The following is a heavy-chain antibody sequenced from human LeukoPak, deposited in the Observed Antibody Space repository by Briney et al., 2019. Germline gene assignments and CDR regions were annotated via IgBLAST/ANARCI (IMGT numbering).Heavy chain of an antibody. D-gene: IGHD2-2*01. CDR2: INPNSGGT. CDR3: ARSDCSSTSCYLYYYYYMDV. V-gene: IGHV1-2*02. J-gene: IGHJ6*03. Sequence: AASVKVSCKASGYTFTGYYMHWVRQAPGQGLEWMGWINPNSGGTNYAQKFQGRVTMTRDTSISTAYMELSRLRSDDTAVYYCARSDCSSTSCYLYYYYYMDVWGKGTTVTVSS. CDR1: GYTFTGYY.